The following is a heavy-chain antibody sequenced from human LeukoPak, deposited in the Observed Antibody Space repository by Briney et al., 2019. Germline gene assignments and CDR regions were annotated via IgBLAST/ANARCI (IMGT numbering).Heavy chain of an antibody. D-gene: IGHD6-19*01. V-gene: IGHV1-69*13. CDR3: AKEVAGDYYGMDV. Sequence: SVKVSCKASGGTFSSYAISWVRQAPGQGLEWMGGIIPIFGTANYAQRFQGRVTITADESTSTAYMELSSLRSEDTAVYYCAKEVAGDYYGMDVWGQGTTVTVSS. J-gene: IGHJ6*02. CDR2: IIPIFGTA. CDR1: GGTFSSYA.